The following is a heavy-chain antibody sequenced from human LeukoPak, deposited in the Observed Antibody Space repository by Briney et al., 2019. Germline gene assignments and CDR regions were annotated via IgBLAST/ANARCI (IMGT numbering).Heavy chain of an antibody. CDR2: ISFSGANT. CDR3: AKGGYDYAEYVDY. J-gene: IGHJ4*02. Sequence: GGCLRLSCVASGVTSSNYGMSWGRQAPGKGLEWVSRISFSGANTNFADSVRGRFTISRNKSKNTLFLQMNSLRAEDTAVYYCAKGGYDYAEYVDYWGQGALVTVSS. D-gene: IGHD3-16*01. CDR1: GVTSSNYG. V-gene: IGHV3-23*01.